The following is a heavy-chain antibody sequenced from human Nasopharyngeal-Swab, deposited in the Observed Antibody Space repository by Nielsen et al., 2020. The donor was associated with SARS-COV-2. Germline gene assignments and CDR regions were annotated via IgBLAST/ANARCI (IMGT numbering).Heavy chain of an antibody. CDR2: IHYSGST. J-gene: IGHJ6*02. V-gene: IGHV4-30-4*01. CDR3: ARDSGVAGTKYYYYGMDV. D-gene: IGHD6-19*01. Sequence: WIRQPPGKGLEWIGYIHYSGSTYCNPSLKSRVTISVDTSKNQFSLKLSSVTAADTAVYYCARDSGVAGTKYYYYGMDVWGQGTTVTVSS.